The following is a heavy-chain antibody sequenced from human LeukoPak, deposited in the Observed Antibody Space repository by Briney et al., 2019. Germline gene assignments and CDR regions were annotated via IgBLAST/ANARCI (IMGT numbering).Heavy chain of an antibody. CDR2: ITPKSGAT. CDR3: ARAYHLLRGVSPVGD. J-gene: IGHJ4*02. V-gene: IGHV1-2*02. CDR1: GYTFTDYY. D-gene: IGHD3-10*01. Sequence: ASVKVSCKASGYTFTDYYIHWVRQAPGQGLEWMGWITPKSGATIYAQTFKGRVSMTSDTSVSTAYMELNSLRSDDTAVYYCARAYHLLRGVSPVGDWGQGTLVSVSP.